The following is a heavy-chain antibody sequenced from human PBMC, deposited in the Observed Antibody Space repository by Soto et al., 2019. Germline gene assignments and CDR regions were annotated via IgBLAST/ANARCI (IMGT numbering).Heavy chain of an antibody. J-gene: IGHJ6*02. Sequence: ASVKVSCKASGYTFTSYGISWVRQAPGQGLEWMGWISAYNGNTNYAQKLQGRVTMTTDTSTSTAYMELRSLRSDDTAVYYCAREDKYYYDSSGYYPKQYGMDVWGQGTKVTVSS. V-gene: IGHV1-18*01. CDR1: GYTFTSYG. D-gene: IGHD3-22*01. CDR2: ISAYNGNT. CDR3: AREDKYYYDSSGYYPKQYGMDV.